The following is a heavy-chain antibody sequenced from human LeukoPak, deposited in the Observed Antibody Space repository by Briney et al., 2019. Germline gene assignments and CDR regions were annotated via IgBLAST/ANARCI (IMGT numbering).Heavy chain of an antibody. D-gene: IGHD2-2*01. CDR3: ARGDHIALVPSAHDY. J-gene: IGHJ4*02. CDR1: GFTFSTYW. Sequence: PGGSLRLSCAASGFTFSTYWMNWVRQAPGKGLVWVSCINTDGSSTNYADSVKGRFTISRDSAKNTLYLQMNSLRAEDTAVYYCARGDHIALVPSAHDYWGQGTLVTVSS. V-gene: IGHV3-74*01. CDR2: INTDGSST.